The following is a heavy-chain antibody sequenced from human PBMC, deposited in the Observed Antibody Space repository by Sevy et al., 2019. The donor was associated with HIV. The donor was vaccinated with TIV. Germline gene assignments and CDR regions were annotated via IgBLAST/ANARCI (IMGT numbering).Heavy chain of an antibody. Sequence: KQSQTLSLTCAISGDSVSSNSAAWNWIRQSPSRGLEWLGRTYYRSKWYNDYAVSVKSRITINPDTSKNQFSLQLNSVTPEDTAVYYCARDHVDTAMARKIYFDYWGQGTLVTVSS. D-gene: IGHD5-18*01. V-gene: IGHV6-1*01. J-gene: IGHJ4*02. CDR2: TYYRSKWYN. CDR3: ARDHVDTAMARKIYFDY. CDR1: GDSVSSNSAA.